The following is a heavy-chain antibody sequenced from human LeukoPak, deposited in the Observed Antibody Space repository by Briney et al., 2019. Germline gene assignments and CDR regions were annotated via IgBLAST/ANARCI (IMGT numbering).Heavy chain of an antibody. Sequence: PSETLSLTCTVSGGSISSYYWSWIRQPPGKGLEWIGYIYYSGSTNYNPSLKSRVTISVDTSKNQFSLKLSSVTAADTAVYYCARDRGTDGFDYWGQGTLVTVSS. CDR3: ARDRGTDGFDY. D-gene: IGHD2-8*02. CDR2: IYYSGST. J-gene: IGHJ4*02. CDR1: GGSISSYY. V-gene: IGHV4-59*12.